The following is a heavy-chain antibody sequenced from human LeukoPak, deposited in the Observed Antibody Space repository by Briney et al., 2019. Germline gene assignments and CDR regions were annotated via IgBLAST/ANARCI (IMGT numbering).Heavy chain of an antibody. Sequence: GGSLRLSCAASGFTFSSYAMHWVRQAPGKGLEWVAVISSDGSNKYYADSVKGRFTISRDNSKNTLYLQMNSLRAEDTAVYYCAREEDGDGYNFGNFFYWGQGTLVIVSS. D-gene: IGHD5-24*01. CDR3: AREEDGDGYNFGNFFY. CDR2: ISSDGSNK. CDR1: GFTFSSYA. V-gene: IGHV3-30*04. J-gene: IGHJ4*02.